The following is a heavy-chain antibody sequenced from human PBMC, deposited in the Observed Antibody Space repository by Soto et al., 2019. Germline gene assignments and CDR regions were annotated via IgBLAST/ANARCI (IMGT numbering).Heavy chain of an antibody. D-gene: IGHD3-9*01. CDR1: CYTFTSYG. CDR3: ARDDRRYYDIWTGVDY. J-gene: IGHJ4*02. CDR2: ISAYNGKT. V-gene: IGHV1-18*04. Sequence: ASVKVSCTVSCYTFTSYGIRWVRQAPGQGLEWMGSISAYNGKTNYAQKLQGRVTMTTDTSPSTAYMELSSLRSDDTAVYYCARDDRRYYDIWTGVDYWGQGTLVTFSS.